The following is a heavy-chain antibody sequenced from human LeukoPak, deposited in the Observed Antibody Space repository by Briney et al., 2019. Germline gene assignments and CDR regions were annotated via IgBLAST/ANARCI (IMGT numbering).Heavy chain of an antibody. CDR2: INPNSGGT. D-gene: IGHD3-22*01. J-gene: IGHJ5*02. CDR1: GYTFTGYY. V-gene: IGHV1-2*02. CDR3: AGDPYYYDSSGYYGFDP. Sequence: ASVKVSCKASGYTFTGYYMHWVRQAPGQGLEWMGWINPNSGGTNYAQKFQGRVTMTRDTSISTAYMELSRLRSDDTAVYYCAGDPYYYDSSGYYGFDPWGQGTLVTVSS.